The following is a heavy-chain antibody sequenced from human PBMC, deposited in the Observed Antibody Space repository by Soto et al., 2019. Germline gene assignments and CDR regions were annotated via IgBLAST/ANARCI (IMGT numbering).Heavy chain of an antibody. Sequence: GGSLRLSCAASGFTFSNAWMSWVRQAPGKGLEWVGRIKSKTDGGTTDYAAPVKGRFTISRDDSQNTLYLQMNSLKTEDTAVYYCTQTYCSSTSCYDEYFDYWGQGTLVTVSS. V-gene: IGHV3-15*01. J-gene: IGHJ4*02. D-gene: IGHD2-2*01. CDR3: TQTYCSSTSCYDEYFDY. CDR1: GFTFSNAW. CDR2: IKSKTDGGTT.